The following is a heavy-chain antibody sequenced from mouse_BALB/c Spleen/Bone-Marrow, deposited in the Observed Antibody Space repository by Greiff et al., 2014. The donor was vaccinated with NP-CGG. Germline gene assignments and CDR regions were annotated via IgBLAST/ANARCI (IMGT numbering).Heavy chain of an antibody. V-gene: IGHV1-7*01. D-gene: IGHD2-14*01. CDR3: ALYYRYDTSDY. Sequence: VQVVESGAELAKPGASVKMSCKASGYTFTSYWMHWVKQRPGQGLEWIGYINPSTGYTAYNQSFKDKATLTADKSSSTAYMQLSSLTSEDSAVYYCALYYRYDTSDYWGQGTTLTVSS. J-gene: IGHJ2*01. CDR2: INPSTGYT. CDR1: GYTFTSYW.